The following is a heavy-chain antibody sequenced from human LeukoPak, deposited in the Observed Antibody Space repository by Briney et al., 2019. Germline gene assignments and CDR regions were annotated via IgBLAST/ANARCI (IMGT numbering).Heavy chain of an antibody. Sequence: GASVKASCKASGYTFTSYAMHWVRQAPGQRLEWMGWINAGNGNTKYSQKFQGRVTITRDTSASTAYMELSSLRSEDTAVYYCARARGYSYGNHWGQGTLVTVSS. CDR1: GYTFTSYA. J-gene: IGHJ4*02. D-gene: IGHD5-18*01. CDR2: INAGNGNT. V-gene: IGHV1-3*01. CDR3: ARARGYSYGNH.